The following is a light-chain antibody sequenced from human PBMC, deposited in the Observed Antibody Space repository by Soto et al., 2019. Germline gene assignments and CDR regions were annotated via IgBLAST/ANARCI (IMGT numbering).Light chain of an antibody. V-gene: IGLV7-46*01. CDR3: FLSHSGVGV. CDR2: DTM. J-gene: IGLJ2*01. CDR1: TGPVTSGHW. Sequence: QTVVTQEPSLNVSPGGAVTRTCAASTGPVTSGHWPYWFQQKPGQAPRTLIYDTMNKLSWTPARFSGSLLGGKAALTLSGAQPEDEAASYCFLSHSGVGVFGGGTKLTVL.